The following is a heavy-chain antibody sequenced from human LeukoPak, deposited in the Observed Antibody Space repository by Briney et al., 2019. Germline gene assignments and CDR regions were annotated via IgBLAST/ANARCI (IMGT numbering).Heavy chain of an antibody. Sequence: GGSLRLSCAASGFTFSTYTMNWVRQVPGKGLEWVSSISSSSSYIYYADSVKGRFTISRDNAKNSLYLQMNSLRAEDTAVYYCARDGFYGENAFDIWGQGTMVTVSS. CDR2: ISSSSSYI. CDR3: ARDGFYGENAFDI. CDR1: GFTFSTYT. J-gene: IGHJ3*02. D-gene: IGHD4-17*01. V-gene: IGHV3-21*01.